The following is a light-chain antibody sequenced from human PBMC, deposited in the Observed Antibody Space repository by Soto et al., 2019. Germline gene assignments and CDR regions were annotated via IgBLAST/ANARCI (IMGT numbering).Light chain of an antibody. Sequence: VLMQSPDILCLAPGYRSPLSSRHSQSVPSTYFAWYQQKAGQPPRLLISGTSNRATGIPDRFSGSWCGTHFTLYICSLEIQAYAVYRCQQFGHPPWTFGQGTKVDIK. CDR2: GTS. CDR1: QSVPSTY. V-gene: IGKV3-20*01. J-gene: IGKJ1*01. CDR3: QQFGHPPWT.